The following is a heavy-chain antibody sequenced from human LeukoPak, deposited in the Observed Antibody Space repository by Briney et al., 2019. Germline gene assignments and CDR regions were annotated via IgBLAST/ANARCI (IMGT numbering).Heavy chain of an antibody. D-gene: IGHD4-17*01. CDR1: GFTFSSYS. J-gene: IGHJ3*02. CDR2: ISSSSSYI. CDR3: ARDTPVRAFDI. V-gene: IGHV3-21*01. Sequence: GGSLSLSCAASGFTFSSYSMNWVRQAPGKGLEWVSSISSSSSYIYYADSVKGRFTISRDNAKNSLYLQMNSLRAEDTAVYYCARDTPVRAFDIWGQGTMVTVSS.